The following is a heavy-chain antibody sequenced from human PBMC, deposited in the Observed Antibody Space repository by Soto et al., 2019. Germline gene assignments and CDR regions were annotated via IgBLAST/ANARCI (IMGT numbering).Heavy chain of an antibody. CDR2: MNPNGGNT. Sequence: ASVKVSCKASGYTFTSYDINWVRQATGQGLEWMGWMNPNGGNTGYAQKFQGRVTMTRNTSISTAYMELSSLRSEDTAVYYCATSPPRRWYYFDYWGQGTLVTVSS. J-gene: IGHJ4*02. CDR3: ATSPPRRWYYFDY. D-gene: IGHD6-6*01. V-gene: IGHV1-8*01. CDR1: GYTFTSYD.